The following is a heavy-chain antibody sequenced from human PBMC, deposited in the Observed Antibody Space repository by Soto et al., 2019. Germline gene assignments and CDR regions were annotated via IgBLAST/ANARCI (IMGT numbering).Heavy chain of an antibody. CDR1: GFPFSSYG. CDR2: ISYDGSNK. CDR3: AKEYSSCLDY. Sequence: GGSLRLSCASSGFPFSSYGMHWVRQAPGKGLEWVAVISYDGSNKYYADSVKGRFTISRDNSKNTLYLQMNSLRAEDTAVYYCAKEYSSCLDYWGQGTLVTVSS. J-gene: IGHJ4*02. D-gene: IGHD6-6*01. V-gene: IGHV3-30*18.